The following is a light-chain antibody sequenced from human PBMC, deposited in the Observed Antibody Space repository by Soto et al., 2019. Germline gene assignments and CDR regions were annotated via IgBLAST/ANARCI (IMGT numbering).Light chain of an antibody. CDR2: EVS. V-gene: IGLV2-14*01. CDR3: SSYTSRSTRL. CDR1: SSDVGGYNY. Sequence: QSALTQPASVSGSPGQSITISCTGTSSDVGGYNYVSWYQQHPGKAPKLMIYEVSNRPSGVSNRFSGSKSGNTASLTISGLQADDEADYYCSSYTSRSTRLFETGKKGTV. J-gene: IGLJ1*01.